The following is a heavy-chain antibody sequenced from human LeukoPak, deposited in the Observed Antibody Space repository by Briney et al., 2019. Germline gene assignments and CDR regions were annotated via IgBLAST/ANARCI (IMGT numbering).Heavy chain of an antibody. CDR3: ARATRSIAARKGFDP. CDR2: ISAYNGNT. CDR1: GYTFTSYG. Sequence: ASVKVSCKASGYTFTSYGISWVRQAPGQGLEWMGWISAYNGNTNYAQKLQGRVTMTTDTSTSTAYMELRSLRSDDTAVYYCARATRSIAARKGFDPWGQGTLVTVSP. J-gene: IGHJ5*02. V-gene: IGHV1-18*01. D-gene: IGHD6-6*01.